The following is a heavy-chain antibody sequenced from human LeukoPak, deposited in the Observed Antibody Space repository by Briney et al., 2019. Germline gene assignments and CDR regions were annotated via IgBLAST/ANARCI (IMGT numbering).Heavy chain of an antibody. Sequence: ASVKVCCKASGYTFTSYAMHWVRQAPGQRLEWMGWINAGNGNTKYSQKFQGRVTITRDTSASTAYMELSSQRSEDTAVYYCARYYGSGSYDYWGQGTLVTVSS. CDR2: INAGNGNT. CDR1: GYTFTSYA. V-gene: IGHV1-3*01. CDR3: ARYYGSGSYDY. D-gene: IGHD3-10*01. J-gene: IGHJ4*02.